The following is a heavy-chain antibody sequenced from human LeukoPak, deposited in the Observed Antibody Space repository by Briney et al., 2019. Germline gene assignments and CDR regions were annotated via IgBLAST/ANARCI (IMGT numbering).Heavy chain of an antibody. V-gene: IGHV3-74*01. D-gene: IGHD5-24*01. CDR2: IKSDGRT. CDR3: AKVEDGYSLNY. J-gene: IGHJ4*02. Sequence: PGGSLRLSCAASGFTLSSYWMHWVRQAPGKGLVWVSRIKSDGRTNYADSVKGRFTISRDNSKNTLYLQMNSLRVEDTAMYYCAKVEDGYSLNYWGQGTLVTVSS. CDR1: GFTLSSYW.